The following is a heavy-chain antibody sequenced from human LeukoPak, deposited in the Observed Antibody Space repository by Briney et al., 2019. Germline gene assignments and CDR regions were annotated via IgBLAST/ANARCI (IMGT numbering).Heavy chain of an antibody. CDR3: ATRYGSGGSQLFDY. CDR1: GGSINSYY. V-gene: IGHV4-4*07. CDR2: IYSSGST. D-gene: IGHD3-10*01. J-gene: IGHJ4*02. Sequence: SETLSLTCTVSGGSINSYYWSWIRQPAGKGLEWIGRIYSSGSTNYNPSLKSRVSMSVDTSKNQFSLKLSSVTAADKAVYYCATRYGSGGSQLFDYWGQGTLVTVSS.